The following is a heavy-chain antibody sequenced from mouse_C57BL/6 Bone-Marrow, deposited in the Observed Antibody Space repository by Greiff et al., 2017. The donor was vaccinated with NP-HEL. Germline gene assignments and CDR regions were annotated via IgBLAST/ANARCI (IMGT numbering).Heavy chain of an antibody. CDR1: GFTFSDYY. V-gene: IGHV5-12*01. J-gene: IGHJ1*03. CDR2: ISNGGGST. Sequence: EVQVVESGGGLVQPGGSLKLSCAASGFTFSDYYMYWVRQTPEKRLEWVAYISNGGGSTYYPDTVKGRFTISRDNAKNTLYLQKGRLKSEDTAMYYCARKLGHYWYVDVWGTGTTVTVSS. CDR3: ARKLGHYWYVDV. D-gene: IGHD4-1*01.